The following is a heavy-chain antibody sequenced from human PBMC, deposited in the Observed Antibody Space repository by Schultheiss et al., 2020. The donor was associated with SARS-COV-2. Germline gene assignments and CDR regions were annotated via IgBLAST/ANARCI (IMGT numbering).Heavy chain of an antibody. J-gene: IGHJ3*02. V-gene: IGHV4-59*10. D-gene: IGHD6-6*01. CDR1: GGSFSGYY. CDR2: IYTSGST. Sequence: SETLSLTCAVYGGSFSGYYWSWIRQPAGKGLEWIGRIYTSGSTNYNPSLRSRVTMSVDTSKNQVSLKLSSVTAADTAVYYCASGIAARPGGAFDIWGQGTMVTVSS. CDR3: ASGIAARPGGAFDI.